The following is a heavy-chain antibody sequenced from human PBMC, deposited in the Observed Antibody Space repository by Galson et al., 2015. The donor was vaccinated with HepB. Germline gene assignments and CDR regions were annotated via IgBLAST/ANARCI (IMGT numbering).Heavy chain of an antibody. CDR1: GFTFSSYG. CDR3: ARDPWNRGLGY. J-gene: IGHJ4*02. V-gene: IGHV3-33*01. D-gene: IGHD1-1*01. Sequence: SLRLSCAASGFTFSSYGMHWVRQAPGKGLEWVAVIWYDGSNKYYADSVKGRFTISRDNSKNTLYLQMNSLRSEDTAVYHCARDPWNRGLGYWGQGTLVTVSS. CDR2: IWYDGSNK.